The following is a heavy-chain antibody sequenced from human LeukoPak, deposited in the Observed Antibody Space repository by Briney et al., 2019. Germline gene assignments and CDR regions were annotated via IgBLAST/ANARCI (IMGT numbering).Heavy chain of an antibody. D-gene: IGHD3-16*02. V-gene: IGHV4-38-2*02. CDR2: IYHSGST. CDR1: GYSISSGYY. CDR3: ARSWSYLDAFDI. J-gene: IGHJ3*02. Sequence: PSETLSFTCTVSGYSISSGYYWGWIRQPPGKGLEWIGSIYHSGSTYYNPSLKSRITISVDTSKNQFALKLSSGTAADTAVYYCARSWSYLDAFDIWGQGTMVTVSS.